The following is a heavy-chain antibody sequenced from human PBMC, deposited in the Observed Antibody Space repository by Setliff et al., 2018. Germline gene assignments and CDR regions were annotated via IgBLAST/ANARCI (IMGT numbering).Heavy chain of an antibody. D-gene: IGHD6-13*01. Sequence: GGSLRLSCAASGFTFSSFAMSWVRQTPGKGLEWVSVISSDGTSIYYADSVKDRFTISRDNSKNTLYLQMNRLRAEDTAIYYCARCSSWHGHYPHFNYWGQGTLVTVSS. CDR3: ARCSSWHGHYPHFNY. V-gene: IGHV3-23*03. CDR1: GFTFSSFA. J-gene: IGHJ4*02. CDR2: ISSDGTSI.